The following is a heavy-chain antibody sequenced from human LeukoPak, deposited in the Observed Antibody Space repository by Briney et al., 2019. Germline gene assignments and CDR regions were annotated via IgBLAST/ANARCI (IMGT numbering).Heavy chain of an antibody. CDR1: GYTFTSYD. CDR2: MNPNSGNT. D-gene: IGHD2-15*01. CDR3: ARGVRCSGGSCYSENLDY. Sequence: ASVKGSCKASGYTFTSYDINWVRQATGQGLEWMGWMNPNSGNTGYAQKLHGRVTITRNTSISTAYMELSSLRSEDTAVYYCARGVRCSGGSCYSENLDYWGQGTLVTVSS. J-gene: IGHJ4*02. V-gene: IGHV1-8*03.